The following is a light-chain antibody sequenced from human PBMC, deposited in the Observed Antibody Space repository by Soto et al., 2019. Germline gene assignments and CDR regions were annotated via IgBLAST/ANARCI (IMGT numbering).Light chain of an antibody. Sequence: QSVLTQPPSASGTPGQRVAISCSGNSSNIGSNYVYWYQQVPGTAPKLLIYRNNQRPSGVPDRFSGSKSGTSASLAISGLRSEDEADYHCAAWDDSLSGLLFGGGTKVTVL. J-gene: IGLJ2*01. CDR2: RNN. CDR1: SSNIGSNY. CDR3: AAWDDSLSGLL. V-gene: IGLV1-47*01.